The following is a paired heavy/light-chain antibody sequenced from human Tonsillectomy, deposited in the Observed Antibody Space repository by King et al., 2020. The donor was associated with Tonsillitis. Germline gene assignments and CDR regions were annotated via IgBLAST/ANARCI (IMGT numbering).Heavy chain of an antibody. J-gene: IGHJ4*02. V-gene: IGHV4-59*01. CDR1: GGSISTYY. CDR2: IYYSERT. CDR3: ARALGYSYGLDY. D-gene: IGHD5-18*01. Sequence: QVQLQESGPGLVKPSETLSLTCTVSGGSISTYYWSWIRQSPGKGLEWIGYIYYSERTKYNPSLKSRVSISADTSKNQFSLRLRSVTAADTAMYYCARALGYSYGLDYWGQGTLVSVSS.
Light chain of an antibody. CDR1: QDISNF. CDR3: QQYDNLPLT. CDR2: DAS. J-gene: IGKJ4*01. Sequence: DIQMTQSPSSLSASVGDRVTITCQASQDISNFLHWYQQKPGKAPKLLIYDASNLETGVPSRFSGSGSGTDFTFTISSLQVEDIATYYCQQYDNLPLTFGGGTKVEIK. V-gene: IGKV1-33*01.